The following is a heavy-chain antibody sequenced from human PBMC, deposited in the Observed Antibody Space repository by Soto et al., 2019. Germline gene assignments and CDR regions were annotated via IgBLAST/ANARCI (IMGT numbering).Heavy chain of an antibody. J-gene: IGHJ6*02. Sequence: GGSLRLSCAASGFTFSSYAMSWVRQAPGKGLEWVSYISSSSSSTYYADSVKGRFTISRDNAKNSLYLQMNSLRDEDTAVYYCARGAAALNYYGMDVWGQGTTVTVSS. CDR3: ARGAAALNYYGMDV. CDR1: GFTFSSYA. CDR2: ISSSSSST. D-gene: IGHD6-13*01. V-gene: IGHV3-48*02.